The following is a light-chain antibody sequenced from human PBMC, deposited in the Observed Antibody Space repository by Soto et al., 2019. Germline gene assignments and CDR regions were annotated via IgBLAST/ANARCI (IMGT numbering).Light chain of an antibody. V-gene: IGLV1-47*01. CDR1: SSNIGSNY. CDR3: AVWDDSLSGREV. CDR2: KNN. J-gene: IGLJ2*01. Sequence: QSALTQPPSASGTPGQRVTISCSGSSSNIGSNYVYWYQQVPGTTPKLLIYKNNQRPSGVPDRFSGSKSGTSASLAISGLRSDDEADYYCAVWDDSLSGREVFGGGTKVTVL.